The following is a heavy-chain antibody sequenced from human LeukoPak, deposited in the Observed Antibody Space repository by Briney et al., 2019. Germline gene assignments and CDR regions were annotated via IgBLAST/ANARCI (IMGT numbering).Heavy chain of an antibody. Sequence: SGGSLRLSCAASGFTFSSYGMHWVRQAPGKGLEWVAVISYDGSNKYYADSVKGRFTISRDNSKNTLYLQMNSLRAEDTAVYYCAKGGHYYYDSSGSPGAHFDYWGQGTLVTVSS. CDR1: GFTFSSYG. CDR3: AKGGHYYYDSSGSPGAHFDY. J-gene: IGHJ4*02. CDR2: ISYDGSNK. V-gene: IGHV3-30*18. D-gene: IGHD3-22*01.